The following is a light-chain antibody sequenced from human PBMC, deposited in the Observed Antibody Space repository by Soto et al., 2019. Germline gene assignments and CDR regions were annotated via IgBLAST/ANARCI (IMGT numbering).Light chain of an antibody. V-gene: IGLV2-23*03. CDR2: EGT. Sequence: QSALTQPASVSGSPGQSISISCTGTSSDVVTYNLVSWYQQHPGKAPTVLIYEGTKRPLGVSNRFSGSKSGNTASLTISGLQTEDEADYYCYSFAGSTTFSYVFGPGTKVTVL. J-gene: IGLJ1*01. CDR3: YSFAGSTTFSYV. CDR1: SSDVVTYNL.